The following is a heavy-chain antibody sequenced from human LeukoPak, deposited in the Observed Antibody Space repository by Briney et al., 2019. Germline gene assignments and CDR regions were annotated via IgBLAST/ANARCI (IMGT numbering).Heavy chain of an antibody. V-gene: IGHV3-7*01. Sequence: PGGSLRLSCAASGFTFSSYWMSWVRQAPGKGLEWVANIKQDGSEKYYVDSVKGRFTISRDNAKNSLYLQMNSLRPEDTAVYYCARDKSTYYDFWSGYFRGFDPWGQGTLVTVSS. CDR3: ARDKSTYYDFWSGYFRGFDP. J-gene: IGHJ5*02. D-gene: IGHD3-3*01. CDR2: IKQDGSEK. CDR1: GFTFSSYW.